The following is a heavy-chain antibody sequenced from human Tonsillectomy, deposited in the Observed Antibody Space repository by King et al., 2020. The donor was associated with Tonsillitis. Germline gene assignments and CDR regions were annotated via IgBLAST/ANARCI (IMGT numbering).Heavy chain of an antibody. Sequence: VQLVESGGVVVQPGGSLRLSCAASGFTFDDYTMHWVRQAPGKGLEWVSLISWDGGATYYADSVKGRFTISRDNSKNSLYLQMNSLRTEDTALYYCAKSLISFGEQTPPVFDPWGQGTLVTVSS. V-gene: IGHV3-43*01. J-gene: IGHJ5*02. CDR3: AKSLISFGEQTPPVFDP. D-gene: IGHD3-10*01. CDR1: GFTFDDYT. CDR2: ISWDGGAT.